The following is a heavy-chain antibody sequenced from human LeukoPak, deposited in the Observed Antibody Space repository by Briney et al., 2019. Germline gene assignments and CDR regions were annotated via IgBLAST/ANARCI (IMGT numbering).Heavy chain of an antibody. CDR3: ARDRSRALPEDGMDV. J-gene: IGHJ6*02. CDR2: ISYDGSNK. Sequence: GGSLRLSCAASGFTFSSYAMHWVRQAPGKGLEWVAVISYDGSNKYYADSVKGRFTISRDNSKNTLYLQMNSLRAEDTAVYYCARDRSRALPEDGMDVWGQGTTVTVSS. D-gene: IGHD1-14*01. V-gene: IGHV3-30-3*01. CDR1: GFTFSSYA.